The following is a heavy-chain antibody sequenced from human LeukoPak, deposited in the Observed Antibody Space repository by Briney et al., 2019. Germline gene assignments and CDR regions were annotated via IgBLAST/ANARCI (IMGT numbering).Heavy chain of an antibody. CDR2: IKWNGGST. V-gene: IGHV3-20*04. CDR1: GFTFDDYG. CDR3: ARDGGDSSGDSCYVDY. J-gene: IGHJ4*02. Sequence: GGSLRLSCAASGFTFDDYGMSWVRQAPGKGLEWVSSIKWNGGSTGYADSVKGRFTISRDNAKNSLYLQMNSLRAEDTALYYCARDGGDSSGDSCYVDYWGQGTLVTVSS. D-gene: IGHD2-15*01.